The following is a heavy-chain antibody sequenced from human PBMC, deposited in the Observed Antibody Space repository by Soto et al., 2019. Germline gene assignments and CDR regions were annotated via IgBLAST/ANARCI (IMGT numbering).Heavy chain of an antibody. Sequence: ASVKVSCKASGGTFSSYAISWVRQAPGQGLEWMGGIIPIFGTANYAQKFQGRVTITADESTSTAYMELSSLRSEDTAVYYCARAYSGYESKFDYWGQGTLVTVSS. CDR1: GGTFSSYA. D-gene: IGHD5-12*01. CDR2: IIPIFGTA. J-gene: IGHJ4*02. V-gene: IGHV1-69*13. CDR3: ARAYSGYESKFDY.